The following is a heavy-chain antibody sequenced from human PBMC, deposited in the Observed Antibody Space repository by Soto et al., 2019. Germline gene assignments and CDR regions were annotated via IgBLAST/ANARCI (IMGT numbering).Heavy chain of an antibody. D-gene: IGHD3-3*01. Sequence: NPSETLSLTCTVSGGSISSGGYYWSWIRQHPGKGLEWIGYIYYRGSTYYNPSLKSRVTISVDTSKNQFSLKLSSVTAADTAVYYCARVSFVHDFWSGHHTRWFDPWGQGTLVTVSS. J-gene: IGHJ5*02. CDR1: GGSISSGGYY. CDR2: IYYRGST. CDR3: ARVSFVHDFWSGHHTRWFDP. V-gene: IGHV4-31*03.